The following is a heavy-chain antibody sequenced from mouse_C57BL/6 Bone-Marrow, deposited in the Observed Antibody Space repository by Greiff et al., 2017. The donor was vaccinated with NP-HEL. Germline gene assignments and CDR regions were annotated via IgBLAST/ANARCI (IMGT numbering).Heavy chain of an antibody. V-gene: IGHV3-6*01. CDR2: ISYDGSN. J-gene: IGHJ2*01. CDR1: GYSITSGYY. D-gene: IGHD1-1*01. CDR3: AATVDYFDD. Sequence: EVKVEESGPGLVKPSQSLSLTCSVTGYSITSGYYWNWIRQFPGNKLEWMGYISYDGSNNYNPSLKNRISITRDTSKNQFFLKLNSVTTEDTATYYCAATVDYFDDWGQGTTLTVSS.